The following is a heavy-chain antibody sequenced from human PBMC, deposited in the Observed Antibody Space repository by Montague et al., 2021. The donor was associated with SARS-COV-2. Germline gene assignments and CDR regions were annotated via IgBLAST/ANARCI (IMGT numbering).Heavy chain of an antibody. Sequence: SETLSLTCTVSGGSISSYYWSWIRQPPGPGLEWIGYIYFSDSTNSNPSLTRRVPISVDTSKNQFSLKLSSVTAADTAVYYCASQSRDGNNFAAGDRRGFDYWGQGTLVTVSS. J-gene: IGHJ4*02. V-gene: IGHV4-59*01. CDR3: ASQSRDGNNFAAGDRRGFDY. CDR1: GGSISSYY. D-gene: IGHD5-24*01. CDR2: IYFSDST.